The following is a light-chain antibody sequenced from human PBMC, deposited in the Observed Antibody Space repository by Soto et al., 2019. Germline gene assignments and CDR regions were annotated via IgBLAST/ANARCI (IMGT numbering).Light chain of an antibody. CDR2: GAS. J-gene: IGKJ4*01. CDR3: QQYGSSLRT. V-gene: IGKV3-20*01. Sequence: EIVLTQSPGTLSLSPGERATLSCRASQSVSSSYLAWYQQKPGQAPRLLIYGASSRATGIPDRFSGSGSGTDFTHTISRLEPEDFAVYYCQQYGSSLRTFGGGTKVEIK. CDR1: QSVSSSY.